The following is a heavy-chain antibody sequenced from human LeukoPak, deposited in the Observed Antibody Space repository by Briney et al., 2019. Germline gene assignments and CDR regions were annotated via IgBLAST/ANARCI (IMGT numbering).Heavy chain of an antibody. D-gene: IGHD3-10*01. CDR2: ISSSGSTI. J-gene: IGHJ6*02. CDR1: GFTFSDYY. CDR3: ASNEFGENPYYYGMDV. V-gene: IGHV3-11*01. Sequence: GGSLRLSCAASGFTFSDYYMSWIRQAPGKGLEWVSYISSSGSTIYYADSVKGRFTISRDNAKNSLYLQMNSLRAEDTAVYYCASNEFGENPYYYGMDVWGQGTTVTVSS.